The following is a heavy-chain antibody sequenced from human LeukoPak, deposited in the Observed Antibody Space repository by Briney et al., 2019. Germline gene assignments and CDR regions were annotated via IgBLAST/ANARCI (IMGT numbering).Heavy chain of an antibody. V-gene: IGHV1-69*04. J-gene: IGHJ4*02. CDR1: GGTFSSYA. D-gene: IGHD6-19*01. CDR3: ARVPAGIAVAGTDFDY. Sequence: VAPVKVSCKASGGTFSSYAISWVRQAPGQGLEWMGRIIPILGIANYAQKFQGRVTITADKSTSTAYMELSSLRSEDTAVYYCARVPAGIAVAGTDFDYWGQGTLVTVSS. CDR2: IIPILGIA.